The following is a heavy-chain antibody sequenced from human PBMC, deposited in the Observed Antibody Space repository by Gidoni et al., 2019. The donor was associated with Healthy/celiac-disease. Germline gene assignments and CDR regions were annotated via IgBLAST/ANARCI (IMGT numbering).Heavy chain of an antibody. CDR2: LRSKAYGGTT. J-gene: IGHJ4*02. D-gene: IGHD1-26*01. CDR3: SLLRAFSGRFPFDY. CDR1: VFTFVDYA. Sequence: EVQLVESGGGLVQPGRSLRLSCTSSVFTFVDYAMIWVRQAPVKGLEWVGFLRSKAYGGTTEYAAAVKGRFTISREDSKSIAYLQMNSLKTEDTAVYYCSLLRAFSGRFPFDYWGQGTLVTVSS. V-gene: IGHV3-49*04.